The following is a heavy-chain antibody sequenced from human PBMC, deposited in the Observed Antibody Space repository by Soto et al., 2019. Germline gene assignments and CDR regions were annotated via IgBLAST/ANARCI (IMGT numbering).Heavy chain of an antibody. CDR2: IYYGGST. D-gene: IGHD2-2*02. Sequence: SETLSLTCTVSGGSISSGDYYWSWIRQPPGKGLECIGYIYYGGSTYYNPSLKSRVTISVDTSKNQFSLKLSSVTAADTAVYYCAREQLPYRGIYYYGMDVWGQGTTVTVSS. CDR3: AREQLPYRGIYYYGMDV. V-gene: IGHV4-30-4*01. CDR1: GGSISSGDYY. J-gene: IGHJ6*02.